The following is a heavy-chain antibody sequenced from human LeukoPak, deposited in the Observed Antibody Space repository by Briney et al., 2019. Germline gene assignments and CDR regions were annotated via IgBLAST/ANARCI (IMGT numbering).Heavy chain of an antibody. CDR2: IIPIFGTA. V-gene: IGHV1-69*13. CDR3: ARVRIAVAGRNWFDP. J-gene: IGHJ5*02. D-gene: IGHD6-19*01. CDR1: GGTFSSYA. Sequence: SVKVSCKTSGGTFSSYAISWVRQAPGQGLEWMGGIIPIFGTANYAQKFQGRVTITADESTSTAYMELSSPRSEDTAVYYCARVRIAVAGRNWFDPWGQGTLVTVSS.